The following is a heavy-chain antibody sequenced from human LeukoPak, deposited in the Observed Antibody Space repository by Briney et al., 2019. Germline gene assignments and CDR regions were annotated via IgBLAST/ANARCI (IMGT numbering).Heavy chain of an antibody. V-gene: IGHV4-39*07. J-gene: IGHJ3*02. CDR1: GGSISSSSYY. D-gene: IGHD4-17*01. CDR2: IYYSGST. Sequence: SETLSLTCTVSGGSISSSSYYWGWIRQPPGKGLEWIGSIYYSGSTYYNPSLKSRVTISVDTSKNQFSLKLSSVTAADTAVYYCARAPINYGDYGNDAFDIWGQGTMVTVSS. CDR3: ARAPINYGDYGNDAFDI.